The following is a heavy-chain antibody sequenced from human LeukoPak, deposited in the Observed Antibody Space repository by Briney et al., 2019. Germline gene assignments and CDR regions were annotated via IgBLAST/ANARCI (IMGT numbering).Heavy chain of an antibody. CDR3: ARVAGTRSDFEY. J-gene: IGHJ4*02. Sequence: ASVKVSCKASGGTFSNYAISWVRQAPGQGLEWMGGIIPMFGTANYARKFQGRVTITADESTSTANMELSSLRSEDTAVYYCARVAGTRSDFEYWGQGTLVTVSS. CDR2: IIPMFGTA. V-gene: IGHV1-69*01. CDR1: GGTFSNYA. D-gene: IGHD6-13*01.